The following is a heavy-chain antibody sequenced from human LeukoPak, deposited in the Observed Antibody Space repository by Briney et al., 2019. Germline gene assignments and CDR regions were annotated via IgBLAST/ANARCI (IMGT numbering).Heavy chain of an antibody. CDR1: GFTFSSYS. Sequence: PGGSLRLSCAASGFTFSSYSMNWVRQAPGKGLEWVSSISSSSSSYIYYADSVKGRFTISRDNAKNSLYLQMNSLRAEDTAVYYCARADSSGRGAFDIWGQGTMVTVSS. V-gene: IGHV3-21*01. CDR2: ISSSSSSYI. J-gene: IGHJ3*02. D-gene: IGHD6-25*01. CDR3: ARADSSGRGAFDI.